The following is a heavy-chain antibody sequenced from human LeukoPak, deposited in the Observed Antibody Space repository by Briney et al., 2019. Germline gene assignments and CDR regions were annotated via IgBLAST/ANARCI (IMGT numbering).Heavy chain of an antibody. J-gene: IGHJ5*02. CDR1: GDTSSSYA. V-gene: IGHV1-69*05. CDR2: IIPIIGTA. D-gene: IGHD5-18*01. CDR3: AQTPVGNTAISWFDP. Sequence: GASVKVSCKASGDTSSSYAISWVRQAPGQGLEWMGGIIPIIGTANYAQKFQGRVTITTDESTSTAYMELSSLRSEDTALYYCAQTPVGNTAISWFDPWGQGTLVTVSS.